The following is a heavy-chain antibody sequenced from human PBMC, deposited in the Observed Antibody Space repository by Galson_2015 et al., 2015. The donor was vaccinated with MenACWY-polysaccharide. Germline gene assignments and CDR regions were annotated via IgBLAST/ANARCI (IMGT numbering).Heavy chain of an antibody. V-gene: IGHV4-4*02. CDR3: ASRDRRTGSPY. CDR1: GGSISSSDW. D-gene: IGHD3-9*01. Sequence: TCAVSGGSISSSDWWSWVRQPPGEGLEWIGEIHHTENTNYNSSLKSRVSVSVDKSKNQFSLKLSSVTVADTAVYYCASRDRRTGSPYWGQGILVTVSS. CDR2: IHHTENT. J-gene: IGHJ4*02.